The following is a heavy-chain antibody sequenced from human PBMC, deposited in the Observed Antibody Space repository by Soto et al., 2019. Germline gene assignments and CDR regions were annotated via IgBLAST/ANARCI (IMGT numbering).Heavy chain of an antibody. CDR2: IYPGGSDT. J-gene: IGHJ6*02. Sequence: GESLKISCKGSGYTFTNYWIGWVRQMPGKGLEGMGIIYPGGSDTKYNPSFQGQVTISADKSITTTYLRWTSLKASDTAIYYCAASIFYYGMDVWGQGTTVTVSS. V-gene: IGHV5-51*01. CDR3: AASIFYYGMDV. CDR1: GYTFTNYW.